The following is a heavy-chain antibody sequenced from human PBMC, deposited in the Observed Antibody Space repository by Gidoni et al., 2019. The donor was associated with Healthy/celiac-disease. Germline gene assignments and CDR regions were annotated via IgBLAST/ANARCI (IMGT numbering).Heavy chain of an antibody. D-gene: IGHD6-19*01. J-gene: IGHJ5*02. CDR1: GGSISSSSYY. CDR3: ARQGSAVAGGGEYNWFDP. CDR2: IYYSGST. Sequence: QLQLQESGPGLVKPSETLSLTCTVSGGSISSSSYYWGWIRQPPGKGLEWIGSIYYSGSTYYNPSLKSRVTISVDTSKNQFSLKLSSVTAADTAVYYCARQGSAVAGGGEYNWFDPWGQGTLVTVSS. V-gene: IGHV4-39*01.